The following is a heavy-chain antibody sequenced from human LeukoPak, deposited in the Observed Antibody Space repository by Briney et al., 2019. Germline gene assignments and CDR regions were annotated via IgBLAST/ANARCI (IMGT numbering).Heavy chain of an antibody. D-gene: IGHD1-26*01. V-gene: IGHV3-64D*06. CDR1: GFTFSSYA. CDR2: ISSNGDKT. J-gene: IGHJ4*02. Sequence: GGSLRLSCSASGFTFSSYAMHWVRQAPGKGLEYVSAISSNGDKTYYAESVKGRFTISRDNSKNTLYLQLSSLRVEDTAVYYCIKDRIGTWSFDHWGQGTLLTVSS. CDR3: IKDRIGTWSFDH.